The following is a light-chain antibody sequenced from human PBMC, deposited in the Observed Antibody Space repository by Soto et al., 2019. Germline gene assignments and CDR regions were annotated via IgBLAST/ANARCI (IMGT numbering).Light chain of an antibody. CDR1: QGISNY. CDR3: QKYNSAPWT. Sequence: DIQMTQSPSSLSASVGDRVTITCRASQGISNYLAWYQQKPGKVPKLLIYAASTLQSGVPSRFSGSGSGTDFXXTXXSLXPEXXXXXYCQKYNSAPWTFGQGTKVEIK. CDR2: AAS. V-gene: IGKV1-27*01. J-gene: IGKJ1*01.